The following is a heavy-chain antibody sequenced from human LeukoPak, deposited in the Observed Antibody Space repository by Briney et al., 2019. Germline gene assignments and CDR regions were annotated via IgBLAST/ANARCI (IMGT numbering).Heavy chain of an antibody. CDR1: GFTFSTYA. J-gene: IGHJ1*01. CDR3: VRALNGYYRFHH. V-gene: IGHV3-23*01. D-gene: IGHD3-22*01. Sequence: GGSLRPSCAASGFTFSTYAMSWVRQAPGRGLEWVSSISGSGVTTYYVDSVKGRFTISRDNSKNTLNLQISSLRAEDTAVYYCVRALNGYYRFHHWGQGALVSVSS. CDR2: ISGSGVTT.